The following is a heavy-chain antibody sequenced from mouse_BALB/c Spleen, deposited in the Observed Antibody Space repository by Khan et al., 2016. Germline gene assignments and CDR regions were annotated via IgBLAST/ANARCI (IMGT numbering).Heavy chain of an antibody. CDR1: GYTFTDYS. D-gene: IGHD2-4*01. Sequence: PFFQSGPELKKPGETVKISCKASGYTFTDYSMHWVKQAPGKGLKWMGWINTETGEPTFADDFEGRFAFSLETSTSTAFLQINNLKKEDTATYFCTPSNYEWCFDVWGAGTMVTVSS. CDR2: INTETGEP. J-gene: IGHJ1*01. V-gene: IGHV9-2-1*01. CDR3: TPSNYEWCFDV.